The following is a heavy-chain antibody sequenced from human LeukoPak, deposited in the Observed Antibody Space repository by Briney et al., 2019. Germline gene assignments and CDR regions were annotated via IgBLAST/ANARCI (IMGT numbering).Heavy chain of an antibody. J-gene: IGHJ4*02. CDR1: GGSFSGYY. D-gene: IGHD3-16*02. CDR2: INHSGST. Sequence: SETLSLTCAVYGGSFSGYYWGWIRQPPGKGLEWIGEINHSGSTNYNPSLKSRVTISVDTSKDQFSLKLSSVTAADTAVYYCARTRLGDYIWGSYRNYPSAYYFDYWGQGTLVTVSS. CDR3: ARTRLGDYIWGSYRNYPSAYYFDY. V-gene: IGHV4-34*01.